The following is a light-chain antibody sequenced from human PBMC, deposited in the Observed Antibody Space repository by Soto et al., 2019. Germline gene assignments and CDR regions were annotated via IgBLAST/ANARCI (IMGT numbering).Light chain of an antibody. Sequence: DVVMTQSPLSLPVILGQPASISCSSSQSLVHSDGNTYLSWFQQRPGQAPRRLIYKISNRDSGVPDRFSGSGSDTDFTLRISRVEAEDVGVYYCMQGTHWLYTFGQGTKLEI. V-gene: IGKV2-30*02. J-gene: IGKJ2*01. CDR1: QSLVHSDGNTY. CDR3: MQGTHWLYT. CDR2: KIS.